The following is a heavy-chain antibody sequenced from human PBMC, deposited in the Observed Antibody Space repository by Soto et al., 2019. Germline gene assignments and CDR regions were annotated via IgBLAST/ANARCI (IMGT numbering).Heavy chain of an antibody. Sequence: EVQLLESGGGLVQPGGSLRLTCAASGFTFSSYAMSWVRQAPGKGLEWVSAISGSGGSTYYADSVKGRFTISRDNSKNTLYLQMNSLRAEDTAVYYCAKDERWLHRFDPWGQGTLVTVSS. J-gene: IGHJ5*02. CDR2: ISGSGGST. CDR1: GFTFSSYA. D-gene: IGHD5-12*01. V-gene: IGHV3-23*01. CDR3: AKDERWLHRFDP.